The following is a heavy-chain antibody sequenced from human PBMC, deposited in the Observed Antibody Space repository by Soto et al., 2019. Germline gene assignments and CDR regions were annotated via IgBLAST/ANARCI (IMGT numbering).Heavy chain of an antibody. CDR2: IYYSGST. Sequence: SETLSLTCTVSGGSISSYYWSWIRQPPGKGLEWIGYIYYSGSTNYNPSLKSRVTISVDTSKNQFSLKLSSVTAADTAVYYCASYGYCSSTSCYARYNWFDPWGQGTLVTVS. D-gene: IGHD2-2*03. J-gene: IGHJ5*02. V-gene: IGHV4-59*08. CDR3: ASYGYCSSTSCYARYNWFDP. CDR1: GGSISSYY.